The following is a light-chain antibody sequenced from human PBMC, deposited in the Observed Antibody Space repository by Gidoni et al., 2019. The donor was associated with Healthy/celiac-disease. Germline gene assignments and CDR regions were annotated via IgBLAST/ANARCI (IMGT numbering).Light chain of an antibody. V-gene: IGKV1-5*03. CDR1: QSLSTW. J-gene: IGKJ2*01. Sequence: DIQLTQSPSTLSASVGDRVTITFRASQSLSTWLAWYQQKPGKATKLLIYKASSLKSGFPSRFGGSGAGTEFTLTISSLQPDDFANYYCQQYNSYHWTFGQGTKLEIK. CDR3: QQYNSYHWT. CDR2: KAS.